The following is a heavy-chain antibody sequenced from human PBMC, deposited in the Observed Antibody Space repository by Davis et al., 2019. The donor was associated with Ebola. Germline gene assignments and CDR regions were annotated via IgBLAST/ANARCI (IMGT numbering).Heavy chain of an antibody. CDR1: GFTFSSYS. V-gene: IGHV3-7*03. Sequence: GGSLRLSCAASGFTFSSYSMNWVRQAPGKGLEWVANIKQDGSEKYYVDSVKGRFTISRDNAKNSLYLQMNSLRAEDTAVYYCARNVLRFLEWLISGGMDVWGQGTLVTVSS. J-gene: IGHJ4*02. CDR2: IKQDGSEK. D-gene: IGHD3-3*01. CDR3: ARNVLRFLEWLISGGMDV.